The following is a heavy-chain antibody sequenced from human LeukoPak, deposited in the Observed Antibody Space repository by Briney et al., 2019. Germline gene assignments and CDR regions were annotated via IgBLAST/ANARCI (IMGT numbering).Heavy chain of an antibody. D-gene: IGHD3-16*02. CDR1: GFTFSSYW. J-gene: IGHJ4*02. CDR3: AKQYYDYLWGNYRQYYFDY. Sequence: GGPLRLSCAASGFTFSSYWMTWVRQAPGKGLEWVANIKQDGSEKYYVDSVKGRFTISRDNAKNSLYLQMNSLRAEDTAVYYCAKQYYDYLWGNYRQYYFDYWGQGTLVTVSS. CDR2: IKQDGSEK. V-gene: IGHV3-7*01.